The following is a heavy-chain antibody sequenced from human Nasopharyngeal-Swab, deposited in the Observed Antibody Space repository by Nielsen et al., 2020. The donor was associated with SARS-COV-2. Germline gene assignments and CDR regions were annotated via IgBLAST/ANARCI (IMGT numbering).Heavy chain of an antibody. CDR2: INPDGSEK. CDR1: GFNFNTSW. V-gene: IGHV3-7*03. D-gene: IGHD2-2*01. CDR3: AHYASAAY. Sequence: ESLKISCADSGFNFNTSWMTWVRQAPGKGLEWVANINPDGSEKNYVDSVKGRFTISRDNAESSLYLHMKSLRGDDTAVYYCAHYASAAYWGQGTLVTVSS. J-gene: IGHJ4*02.